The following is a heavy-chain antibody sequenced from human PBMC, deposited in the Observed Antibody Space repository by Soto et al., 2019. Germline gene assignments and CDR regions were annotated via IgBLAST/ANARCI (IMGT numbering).Heavy chain of an antibody. CDR1: GYTLTELS. V-gene: IGHV1-24*01. CDR3: ATDLEYSSSSKANNWFDP. J-gene: IGHJ5*02. D-gene: IGHD6-6*01. Sequence: ASVKVSCKVSGYTLTELSMHWVRQAPGKGLEWMGGFDPEDGETIYAQKFQGRVTMTEDTSTDTAYMELSSLRSEDTAVYYCATDLEYSSSSKANNWFDPWGQGTLVTVSS. CDR2: FDPEDGET.